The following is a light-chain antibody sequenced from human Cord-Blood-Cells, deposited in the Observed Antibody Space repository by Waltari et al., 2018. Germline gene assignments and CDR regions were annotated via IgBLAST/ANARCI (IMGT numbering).Light chain of an antibody. CDR1: SSDVGGYNS. CDR2: DFI. J-gene: IGLJ2*01. CDR3: SSYTSSSTLVV. Sequence: QSALPQPASVSGSPGQSITISCTGPSSDVGGYNSVPCYQHHPGKAPKLWIYDFINRPSGVSKRFSGSKSGNTASLTISGLQAEDEADYYCSSYTSSSTLVVFGGGTKLTVL. V-gene: IGLV2-14*03.